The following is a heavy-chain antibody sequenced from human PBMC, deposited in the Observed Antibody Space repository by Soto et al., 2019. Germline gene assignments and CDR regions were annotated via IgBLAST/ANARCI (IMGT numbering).Heavy chain of an antibody. J-gene: IGHJ6*02. V-gene: IGHV1-69*13. Sequence: SVKVSCKASGGTFSSYAISWVRQAPGHGLEWMGGIVPIFGTANYAQKFQGRVTITADESTSTAYMELSSLRSEDTAVYYCARDPDYYDSSGSVWGQGTTVTVSS. CDR1: GGTFSSYA. D-gene: IGHD3-22*01. CDR2: IVPIFGTA. CDR3: ARDPDYYDSSGSV.